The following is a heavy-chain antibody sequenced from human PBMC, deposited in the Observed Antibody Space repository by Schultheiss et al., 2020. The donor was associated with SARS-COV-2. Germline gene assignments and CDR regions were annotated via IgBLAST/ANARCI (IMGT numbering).Heavy chain of an antibody. CDR2: IYYSGST. J-gene: IGHJ4*02. CDR3: ARGHNWGPYYFDY. V-gene: IGHV4-39*07. CDR1: GGSISSYY. Sequence: SETLSLTCTVSGGSISSYYWSWIRQPPGKGLEWIGSIYYSGSTYYNPSLKSRVTISVDTSKNQFSLKLSSVTAADTAVYYCARGHNWGPYYFDYWGQGTLVTVSS. D-gene: IGHD7-27*01.